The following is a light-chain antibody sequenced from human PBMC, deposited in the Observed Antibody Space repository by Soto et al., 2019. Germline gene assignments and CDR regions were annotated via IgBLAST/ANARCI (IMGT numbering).Light chain of an antibody. CDR1: QSVSSNY. J-gene: IGKJ2*01. V-gene: IGKV3-20*01. Sequence: EIVLTQSPGTLSLSPGERATLSCRASQSVSSNYLVWYQQKPGQAPRLLIYGASTRATGIPDKFSGSGSGTDFTLTISRLEPEDFAVYYCQQYGSSPPLYTFGQGTKLAIK. CDR2: GAS. CDR3: QQYGSSPPLYT.